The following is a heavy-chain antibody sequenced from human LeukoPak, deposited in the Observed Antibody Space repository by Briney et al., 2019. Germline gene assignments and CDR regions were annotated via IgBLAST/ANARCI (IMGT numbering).Heavy chain of an antibody. CDR2: INHSGDT. V-gene: IGHV4-34*01. CDR3: SKRVQVNYVRPFGEDNHYFYLDA. Sequence: PSETLSLTCAVYGGSFSGYYWSWIRQSPGKGLEWIGEINHSGDTNYNPSLESQVTISVAPSKNQFSLKLNSVTAADTAVYYCSKRVQVNYVRPFGEDNHYFYLDAWAKGATVIVS. D-gene: IGHD3-10*01. CDR1: GGSFSGYY. J-gene: IGHJ6*03.